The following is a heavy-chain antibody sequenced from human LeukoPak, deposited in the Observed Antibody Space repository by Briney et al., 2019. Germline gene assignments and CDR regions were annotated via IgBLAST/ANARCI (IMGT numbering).Heavy chain of an antibody. Sequence: PSETLSLTCTVSGGSISSYYWSWIRQPAGKGLEWIGRIYTSGSTNYNPSLKSRVTMSVDTSKNQFSLKLNSVTAADTAVYYCARDLRQRDWHFDLWGRGTLVTVSS. CDR2: IYTSGST. J-gene: IGHJ2*01. CDR3: ARDLRQRDWHFDL. CDR1: GGSISSYY. V-gene: IGHV4-4*07.